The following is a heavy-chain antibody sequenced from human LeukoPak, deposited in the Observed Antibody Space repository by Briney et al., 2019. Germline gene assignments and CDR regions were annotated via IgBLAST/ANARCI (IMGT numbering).Heavy chain of an antibody. Sequence: GGSLRLSCAASGFTFSSYWMTWVRQGPGKGLEWVANIKGDGSQTYYMDSVEGRFTISRDNAKNLVYLQMNSLRAEDTAVYYCAKALYGGHDYWGQGTLVTVSS. CDR3: AKALYGGHDY. V-gene: IGHV3-7*03. CDR1: GFTFSSYW. D-gene: IGHD4-23*01. CDR2: IKGDGSQT. J-gene: IGHJ4*02.